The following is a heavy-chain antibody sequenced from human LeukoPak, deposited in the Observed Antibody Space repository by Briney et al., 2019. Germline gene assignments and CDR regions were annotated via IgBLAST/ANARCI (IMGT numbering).Heavy chain of an antibody. CDR3: ATGSSGWYYKLDY. CDR1: GGSFSGYY. Sequence: SETLSLTCAVYGGSFSGYYWSWIRQPPGKGLEWIGEINHSGSTNYNPSLKSRVTISVDTSKSQFSLKLSSVTAADTAVYYCATGSSGWYYKLDYWGQGTLVTVSS. CDR2: INHSGST. J-gene: IGHJ4*02. D-gene: IGHD6-19*01. V-gene: IGHV4-34*01.